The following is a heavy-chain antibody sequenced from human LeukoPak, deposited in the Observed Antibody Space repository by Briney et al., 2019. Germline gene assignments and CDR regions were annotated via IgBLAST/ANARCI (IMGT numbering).Heavy chain of an antibody. CDR2: IRYDGGNK. J-gene: IGHJ4*02. Sequence: GGSLRLSCAASGFTFSSYGVHWVRQAPGKGLEWVAFIRYDGGNKYYADSVKGRFTISRDNSKNTLYLQMNSLRAEDTAVYYCAKDPTGQLGTYFDYWGQGTLVTVSS. D-gene: IGHD6-13*01. CDR1: GFTFSSYG. V-gene: IGHV3-30*02. CDR3: AKDPTGQLGTYFDY.